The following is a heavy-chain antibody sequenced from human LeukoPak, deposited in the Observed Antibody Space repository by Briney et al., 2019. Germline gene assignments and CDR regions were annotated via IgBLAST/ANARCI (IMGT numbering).Heavy chain of an antibody. CDR1: GGSIGSYY. CDR2: LSNSGST. J-gene: IGHJ1*01. Sequence: SETLSLTCSVSGGSIGSYYWSWIRQPPGKGLEWIGHLSNSGSTNYNPSLKSRVTISVDTSKNQFSLKLNSVTAAGTAVYYCARATETFSWFLQHWGQGTLVTVSS. D-gene: IGHD6-13*01. CDR3: ARATETFSWFLQH. V-gene: IGHV4-59*01.